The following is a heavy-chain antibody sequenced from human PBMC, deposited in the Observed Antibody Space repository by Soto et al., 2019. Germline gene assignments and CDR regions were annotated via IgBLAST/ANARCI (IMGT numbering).Heavy chain of an antibody. CDR1: GGTFSSYT. CDR3: ARDDEVVVAATGDPDFDY. V-gene: IGHV1-69*08. CDR2: IIPILGIA. D-gene: IGHD2-15*01. J-gene: IGHJ4*02. Sequence: QVQLVQSGAEVKKPGSSVKVSCKASGGTFSSYTISWVRQAPGQGLEWMGRIIPILGIANYAQKFQGRVTITADKSTSTAYMELSSLRSEDTAVYYCARDDEVVVAATGDPDFDYWGQGTLVTVSS.